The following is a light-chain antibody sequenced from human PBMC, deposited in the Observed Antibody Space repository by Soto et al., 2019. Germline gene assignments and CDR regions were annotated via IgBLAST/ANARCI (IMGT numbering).Light chain of an antibody. CDR2: DAS. V-gene: IGKV1-33*01. J-gene: IGKJ5*01. CDR3: QQYHNLPIT. Sequence: DIQMTQSPSSLSASVGDRVTITCQASQDISKYVIWYQQKPGKAPKLLIFDASVLEVGVPSRFSGSGWGTHFTLTISSLQPEDIATYYCQQYHNLPITFGQGTRLDIK. CDR1: QDISKY.